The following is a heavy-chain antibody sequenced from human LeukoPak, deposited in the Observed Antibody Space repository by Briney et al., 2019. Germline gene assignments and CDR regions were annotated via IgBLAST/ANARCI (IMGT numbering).Heavy chain of an antibody. CDR2: IFYSGST. V-gene: IGHV4-39*07. D-gene: IGHD4-17*01. CDR3: ARDKGDYGDYYWFDP. CDR1: GGSISTSNYY. J-gene: IGHJ5*02. Sequence: PSETLSLTCTVSGGSISTSNYYWGWIRQPPGKGLEWIGNIFYSGSTYYSPSLRSRVTISLDTSRNQFSLKLNSVTAADTAVYYCARDKGDYGDYYWFDPWGQGTLVTVSS.